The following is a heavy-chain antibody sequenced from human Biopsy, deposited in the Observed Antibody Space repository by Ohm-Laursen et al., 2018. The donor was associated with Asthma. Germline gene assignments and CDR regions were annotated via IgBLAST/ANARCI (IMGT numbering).Heavy chain of an antibody. V-gene: IGHV1-3*01. D-gene: IGHD3-9*01. J-gene: IGHJ3*02. Sequence: SVKASCKASGYTFISYAIHWVRQAPGQRLEWMGWINAGDGNTKYSQKFQGRVTITRDTSASTAYMELSSLRSEDTAVYYCARTYYDFLTGQVNDAFAMWGQGTMVTVSS. CDR1: GYTFISYA. CDR3: ARTYYDFLTGQVNDAFAM. CDR2: INAGDGNT.